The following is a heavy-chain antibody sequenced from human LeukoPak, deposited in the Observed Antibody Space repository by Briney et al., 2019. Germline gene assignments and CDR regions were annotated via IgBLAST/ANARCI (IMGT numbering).Heavy chain of an antibody. CDR2: IHYSGST. V-gene: IGHV4-59*11. J-gene: IGHJ5*02. CDR3: AREREVMVRGVINHWFDP. D-gene: IGHD3-10*01. Sequence: SETLSLTCTVSGGSISGHFWSWIRQPPGKGLELTGHIHYSGSTFYKPSLKSRVTISVDTSKNQFSLKLSSVTAADTAVYYCAREREVMVRGVINHWFDPWGQGTLVTVSS. CDR1: GGSISGHF.